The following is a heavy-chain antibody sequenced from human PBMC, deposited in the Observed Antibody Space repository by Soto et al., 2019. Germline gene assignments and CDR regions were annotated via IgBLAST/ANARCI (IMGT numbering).Heavy chain of an antibody. J-gene: IGHJ6*02. CDR1: GFTFSSYA. CDR3: ARGHYSPGLVGGYGMDV. Sequence: QVQLVESGGGVVQPGRSLRLSCAASGFTFSSYAMHWVRQAPGKGLEWVAGISYDGSNKYYADSVNGRFTISRDNSKNKLYLQMNRLRAEDTAVYYWARGHYSPGLVGGYGMDVWGQGTTVPVSS. D-gene: IGHD2-8*02. CDR2: ISYDGSNK. V-gene: IGHV3-30-3*01.